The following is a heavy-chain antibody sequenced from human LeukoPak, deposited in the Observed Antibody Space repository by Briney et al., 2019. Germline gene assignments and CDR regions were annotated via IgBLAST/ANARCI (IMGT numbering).Heavy chain of an antibody. CDR1: GFTFSSYG. CDR2: IWYDGSNK. V-gene: IGHV3-33*01. D-gene: IGHD3-10*01. CDR3: AREYGSGSYDYLDY. J-gene: IGHJ4*02. Sequence: GGSLRLSCAASGFTFSSYGMHWVRQAPGKGLEWVAVIWYDGSNKYYADSVKGRFTISRDNSKNTLYLQMNSPRAEDTAVYYCAREYGSGSYDYLDYWGQGTLVTVSS.